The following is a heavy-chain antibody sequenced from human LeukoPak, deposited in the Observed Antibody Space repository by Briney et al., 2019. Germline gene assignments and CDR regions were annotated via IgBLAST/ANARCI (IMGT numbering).Heavy chain of an antibody. CDR2: ISGSGGST. J-gene: IGHJ3*02. V-gene: IGHV3-23*01. Sequence: GGSLRPSCAASGFTLSSYAMSWVRQAPGKGLEWVSAISGSGGSTYYADSVKGRFTISRDNSKNTLYLQMNSLRAEDTAVYYCAKGGYSGSYYRVEAFDIWGQGTMVTVSS. CDR3: AKGGYSGSYYRVEAFDI. CDR1: GFTLSSYA. D-gene: IGHD1-26*01.